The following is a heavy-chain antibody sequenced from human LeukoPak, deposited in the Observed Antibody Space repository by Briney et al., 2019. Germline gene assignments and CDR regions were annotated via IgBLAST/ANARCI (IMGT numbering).Heavy chain of an antibody. CDR2: IYYSGST. D-gene: IGHD1-7*01. J-gene: IGHJ6*03. CDR1: GGSISSYY. CDR3: ARENWNSWYYYYYMDV. V-gene: IGHV4-59*01. Sequence: SETLSLTCTVSGGSISSYYWSWIRQPPGKGLEWIGYIYYSGSTNYNPSLKSRVTISVDTSKNQFSLKLSSVTAADTAVYYCARENWNSWYYYYYMDVWGKGTTVTVSS.